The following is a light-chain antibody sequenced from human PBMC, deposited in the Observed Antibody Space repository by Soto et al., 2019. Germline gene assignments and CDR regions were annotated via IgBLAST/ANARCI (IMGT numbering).Light chain of an antibody. CDR3: LVYGKGGTLM. J-gene: IGLJ3*02. CDR1: NTDVGGNHY. CDR2: ELD. V-gene: IGLV2-14*03. Sequence: QSVLTQPASVSGSPGQSISISCTGTNTDVGGNHYVSRYQQHPGKPPNLVICELDNRPPNVSARSSGSNRGNTASLTISGLQPEDDADYYCLVYGKGGTLMFGGGTKVTVL.